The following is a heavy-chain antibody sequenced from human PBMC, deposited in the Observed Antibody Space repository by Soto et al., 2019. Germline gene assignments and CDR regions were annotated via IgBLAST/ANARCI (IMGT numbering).Heavy chain of an antibody. CDR3: ARDLNHGEGWFDP. Sequence: SETLSLTCTVSGGSISSYYWSWIRQPPGKGLEWIGYIYYSGSTNYNPSLKSRVTISVDTSKNQFSLKLSSVTAADTAVYYCARDLNHGEGWFDPWGQGTLVTVSS. V-gene: IGHV4-59*01. D-gene: IGHD3-10*01. J-gene: IGHJ5*02. CDR2: IYYSGST. CDR1: GGSISSYY.